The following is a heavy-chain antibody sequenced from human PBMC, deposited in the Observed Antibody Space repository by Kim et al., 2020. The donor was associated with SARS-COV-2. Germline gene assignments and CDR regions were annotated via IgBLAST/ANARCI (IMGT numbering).Heavy chain of an antibody. Sequence: ADSVKGRFTISRDNAKNSLYLQMNSLRAEDTAVYYCARVWYYYDSSGYYYWGQGTLVTVSS. CDR3: ARVWYYYDSSGYYY. D-gene: IGHD3-22*01. J-gene: IGHJ4*02. V-gene: IGHV3-11*06.